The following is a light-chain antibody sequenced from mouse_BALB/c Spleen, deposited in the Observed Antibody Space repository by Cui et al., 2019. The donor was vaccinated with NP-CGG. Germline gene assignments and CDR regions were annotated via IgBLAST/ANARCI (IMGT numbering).Light chain of an antibody. CDR2: GTN. J-gene: IGLJ1*01. Sequence: AVVTPESALPTSPGETVTLTCCSSTGAVTASNYANWVQEKPDHLFTGLIGGTNNRAPGVPVRFSGSLMGDKPPLTITGAQTEDGAIYFCAHWYGNLWVFGGGTKLTVL. CDR3: AHWYGNLWV. V-gene: IGLV1*01. CDR1: TGAVTASNY.